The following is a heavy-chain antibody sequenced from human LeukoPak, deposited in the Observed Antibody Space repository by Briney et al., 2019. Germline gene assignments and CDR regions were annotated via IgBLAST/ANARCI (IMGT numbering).Heavy chain of an antibody. CDR3: ARGKSTYSRHDRRYYFDY. J-gene: IGHJ4*02. D-gene: IGHD5-12*01. V-gene: IGHV1-69*05. Sequence: SVKVSCKASGGTFSSYAISWVRQAPGQGLEWMGGIIPIFGTANYAQKFQGRVTITTDESTSTAYMELSSLRSEDTAVYYCARGKSTYSRHDRRYYFDYWGQGTLVTVSS. CDR1: GGTFSSYA. CDR2: IIPIFGTA.